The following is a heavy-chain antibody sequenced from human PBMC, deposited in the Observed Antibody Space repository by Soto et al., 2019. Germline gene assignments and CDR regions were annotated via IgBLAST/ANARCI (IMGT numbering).Heavy chain of an antibody. Sequence: GESLKISCKGSGYSFTSYWIGWVRQMPGKGLEWMGIIYPGDSDTRYSPSFQGQVTISADKSISTAYLQWSSLKASDTAMYYCARLFGESYYYYGMDVWGQGTTVTVSS. J-gene: IGHJ6*02. CDR3: ARLFGESYYYYGMDV. D-gene: IGHD3-3*01. CDR1: GYSFTSYW. V-gene: IGHV5-51*01. CDR2: IYPGDSDT.